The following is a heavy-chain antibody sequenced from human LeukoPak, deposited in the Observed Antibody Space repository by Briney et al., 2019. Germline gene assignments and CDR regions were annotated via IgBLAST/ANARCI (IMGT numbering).Heavy chain of an antibody. CDR3: ARKSGSYGRGYYYYYMDV. V-gene: IGHV4-34*01. CDR1: GGSFSGYY. D-gene: IGHD1-26*01. CDR2: INHSGST. Sequence: SETLSLTCAVYGGSFSGYYWSWIRQPPGKGLEWIGEINHSGSTNYNPSLKSRVTISVDTSKNQFSLKLSSVTAADTAVHYCARKSGSYGRGYYYYYMDVWGKGTTVTISS. J-gene: IGHJ6*03.